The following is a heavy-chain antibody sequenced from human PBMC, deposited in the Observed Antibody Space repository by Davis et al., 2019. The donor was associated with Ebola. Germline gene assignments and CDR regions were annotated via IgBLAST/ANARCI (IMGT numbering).Heavy chain of an antibody. D-gene: IGHD3-10*01. CDR1: GFPFSSYA. CDR3: AKEAYGSGIPYYFDY. J-gene: IGHJ4*02. V-gene: IGHV3-23*01. Sequence: GESLKISCAASGFPFSSYAMSWVRQAPGKGLEWVSAISGSGGSTYYADSVKGRFTISRDNSKNTLYLQMNSLRAEDTAVYYCAKEAYGSGIPYYFDYWGQGTLVTVSS. CDR2: ISGSGGST.